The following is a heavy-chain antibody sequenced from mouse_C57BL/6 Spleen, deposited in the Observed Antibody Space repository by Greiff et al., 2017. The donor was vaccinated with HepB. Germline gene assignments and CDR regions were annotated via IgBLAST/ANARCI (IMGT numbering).Heavy chain of an antibody. J-gene: IGHJ3*01. CDR3: ARSYGYDGDLTY. Sequence: EVKLVESGPGMVKPSQSLSLTCTVTGYSITSGYDWHWIRHFPGNKLEWMGYISYSGSTNYNPSLKSRISITHDTPKNHFFLKLNSVTTEDKATYYCARSYGYDGDLTYWGQGTLVTVSA. V-gene: IGHV3-1*01. CDR1: GYSITSGYD. D-gene: IGHD2-2*01. CDR2: ISYSGST.